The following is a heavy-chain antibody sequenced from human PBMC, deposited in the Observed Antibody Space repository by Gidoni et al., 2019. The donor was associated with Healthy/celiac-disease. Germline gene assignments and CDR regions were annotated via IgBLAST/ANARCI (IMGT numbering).Heavy chain of an antibody. CDR3: ARLPYNWKGLYYYGMDV. V-gene: IGHV6-1*01. D-gene: IGHD1-20*01. J-gene: IGHJ6*02. CDR2: TYYRSKWYN. Sequence: QVQLQQSGPGRVKPSQALAGTCAVSWDSVSSNSAAWSWIRQSPSRGLEWLGRTYYRSKWYNAYAVSVKSRITINPDTSKNQFSLQRHSVTPADTAVYYCARLPYNWKGLYYYGMDVWGQGTTVTVSS. CDR1: WDSVSSNSAA.